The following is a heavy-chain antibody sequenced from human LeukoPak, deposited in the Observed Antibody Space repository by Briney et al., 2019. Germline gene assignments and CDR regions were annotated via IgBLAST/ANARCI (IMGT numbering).Heavy chain of an antibody. J-gene: IGHJ5*02. CDR3: ARDGGDYYGNSYSAYNWFDP. CDR2: INPNSGGT. D-gene: IGHD2-21*01. V-gene: IGHV1-2*02. CDR1: GYTFTGYY. Sequence: GASVKVSCKASGYTFTGYYFHWVRQAPGQGLEWMGWINPNSGGTNYAQKFQGRVTMTRDTSISTAYMELSRLRSDDTAVYYCARDGGDYYGNSYSAYNWFDPWGQGTLVTVSS.